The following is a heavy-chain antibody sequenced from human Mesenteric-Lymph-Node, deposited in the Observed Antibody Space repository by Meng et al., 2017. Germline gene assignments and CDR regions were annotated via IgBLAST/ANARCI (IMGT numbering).Heavy chain of an antibody. CDR3: ARGTLAVAGVFDY. V-gene: IGHV4-59*01. D-gene: IGHD6-19*01. Sequence: SETLSLTCTVSGGPISGYFWSWVRQPPGKGLEWIGFISHSGSTNYNSSLKSRVTISVDTSKSQFSLQLRSATTADTAIYYCARGTLAVAGVFDYWGQGTLVTVSS. CDR2: ISHSGST. CDR1: GGPISGYF. J-gene: IGHJ4*02.